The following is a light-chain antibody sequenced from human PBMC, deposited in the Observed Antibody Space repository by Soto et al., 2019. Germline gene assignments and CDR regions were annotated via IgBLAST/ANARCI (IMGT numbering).Light chain of an antibody. J-gene: IGLJ1*01. CDR1: SSDVGSYNL. V-gene: IGLV2-23*02. Sequence: QSALTQPASVSGSPGQSITISCTGTSSDVGSYNLVSWYQQHPGKAPKVMIYEVSKRPSGVSNRFSGSKSGNTASLTISGLQAEDEADYYCCSYAGSSTYVFGTGTKLTAL. CDR3: CSYAGSSTYV. CDR2: EVS.